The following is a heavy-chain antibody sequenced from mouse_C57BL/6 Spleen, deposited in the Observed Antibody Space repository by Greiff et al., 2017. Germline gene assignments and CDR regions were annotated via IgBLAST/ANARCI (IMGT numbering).Heavy chain of an antibody. V-gene: IGHV1-64*01. Sequence: QVQLQQPGAELVKPGASVKLSCKASGYTFTSYWMHWVKQRPGQGLEWIGMIHPNSGSTNYNEKFKSKATLTVDKSSSTAYMQLSSLTSEDSAVYYCARNGYDYDWFADWGQGTLVTVSA. CDR1: GYTFTSYW. D-gene: IGHD2-4*01. J-gene: IGHJ3*01. CDR3: ARNGYDYDWFAD. CDR2: IHPNSGST.